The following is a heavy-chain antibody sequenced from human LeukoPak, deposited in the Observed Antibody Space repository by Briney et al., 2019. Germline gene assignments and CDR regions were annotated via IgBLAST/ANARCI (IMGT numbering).Heavy chain of an antibody. CDR3: TTFVDSSSWYLDY. D-gene: IGHD6-13*01. CDR2: IYSGGST. J-gene: IGHJ4*02. Sequence: PGGSLRLSCAASGFTVSSNYMSWVRQAPGKGLEWVSVIYSGGSTYYTDSVKGRFTISRDNSKNTLYLQMNSLKTEDTAVYYCTTFVDSSSWYLDYWGQGTLVTVSS. CDR1: GFTVSSNY. V-gene: IGHV3-53*01.